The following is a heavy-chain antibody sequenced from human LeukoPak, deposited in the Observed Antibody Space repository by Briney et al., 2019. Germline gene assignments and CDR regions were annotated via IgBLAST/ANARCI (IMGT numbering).Heavy chain of an antibody. D-gene: IGHD1-26*01. Sequence: GGSLRLSCAASGFTFSYYAMSWVRQAPGKGLEWVSAISASGGSTDYADSVKGRFTISRDNSKNTLYLQMNSLRAEDTAIYYCAKDRTVGASYWYFDLWGRGTLVTVSS. J-gene: IGHJ2*01. CDR2: ISASGGST. V-gene: IGHV3-23*01. CDR3: AKDRTVGASYWYFDL. CDR1: GFTFSYYA.